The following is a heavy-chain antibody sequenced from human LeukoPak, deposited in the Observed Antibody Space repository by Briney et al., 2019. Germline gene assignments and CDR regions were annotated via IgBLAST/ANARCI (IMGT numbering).Heavy chain of an antibody. D-gene: IGHD6-19*01. CDR1: GASISSYY. J-gene: IGHJ4*02. CDR2: IHYSGST. V-gene: IGHV4-59*12. CDR3: ARVKRSSGWVDY. Sequence: ASETLSLTCTVSGASISSYYWSWIRQPPGKGLEWIGYIHYSGSTRNNPSLKSRVTISVDKSKNQFSLKLSSVTAADTAVYYCARVKRSSGWVDYWGQGTLVTVSS.